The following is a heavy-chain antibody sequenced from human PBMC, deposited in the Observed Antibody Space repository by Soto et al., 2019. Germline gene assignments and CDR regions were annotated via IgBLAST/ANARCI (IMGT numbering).Heavy chain of an antibody. V-gene: IGHV3-33*01. CDR2: VWFDGSIQ. J-gene: IGHJ4*02. CDR1: GFTFSDYG. Sequence: GALRLSCVASGFTFSDYGIHWVRQAPDKGLEWVAVVWFDGSIQYYGDSVKGRFTISRDNSNNTVDLQMNNLRAEDTAVYYCARVDFGGNSYYFDYWGQGTPVTVSS. D-gene: IGHD1-7*01. CDR3: ARVDFGGNSYYFDY.